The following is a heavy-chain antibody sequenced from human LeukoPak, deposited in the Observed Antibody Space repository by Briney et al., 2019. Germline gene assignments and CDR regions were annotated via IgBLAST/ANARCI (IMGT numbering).Heavy chain of an antibody. Sequence: SQTLSLTCTVSGGSISSGDYYWSWIRQPPGKGLEWIGYIYYSGSTYYNPSLKSRVTISVDTSKNQFSLKLSSVTAADTAVYYCARGRFSGITMVRGVYYFDYWGQGTLVTVSS. D-gene: IGHD3-10*01. V-gene: IGHV4-30-4*08. J-gene: IGHJ4*02. CDR1: GGSISSGDYY. CDR2: IYYSGST. CDR3: ARGRFSGITMVRGVYYFDY.